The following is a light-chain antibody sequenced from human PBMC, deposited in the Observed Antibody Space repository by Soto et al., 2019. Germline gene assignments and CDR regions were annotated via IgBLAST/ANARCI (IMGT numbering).Light chain of an antibody. CDR1: GSDVGGYNY. Sequence: QSVMTRPASVSGSPGQSITISCTGTGSDVGGYNYVSWYQQHPGKAPKLMIYDVSNRPSGVSNRFSGSKSGNTASLTISGLQAEDEADYYCSSYTSSSTLDFGTGTKVTVL. CDR3: SSYTSSSTLD. J-gene: IGLJ1*01. CDR2: DVS. V-gene: IGLV2-14*01.